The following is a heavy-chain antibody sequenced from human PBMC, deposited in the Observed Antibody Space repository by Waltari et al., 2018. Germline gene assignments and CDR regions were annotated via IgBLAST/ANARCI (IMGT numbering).Heavy chain of an antibody. Sequence: EVQLLASGGGLIQPGGSLSLSCVGSGSNFSPYPMTWVRQAPGRGLVWVSAISKSGVTTYYPDSLKGRVTISRDNSKNTLYLEVSSLRAEDTAVYYCARGINNGYSFDYWGLGTLVSVSS. D-gene: IGHD5-18*01. V-gene: IGHV3-23*01. J-gene: IGHJ4*02. CDR1: GSNFSPYP. CDR2: ISKSGVTT. CDR3: ARGINNGYSFDY.